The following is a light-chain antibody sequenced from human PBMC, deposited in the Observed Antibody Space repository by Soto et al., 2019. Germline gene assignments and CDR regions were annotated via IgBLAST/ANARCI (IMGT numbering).Light chain of an antibody. Sequence: EIVLTQSPVTLSLSPWERATLSCRSSQSVSSNYLAWYQQRPGQSPRLLISGASMRASGVPVRFIGSGSGTDFTLTITRLEPEDFAVYYCQQYGGSPITFGLGTRLEI. V-gene: IGKV3-20*01. J-gene: IGKJ5*01. CDR3: QQYGGSPIT. CDR2: GAS. CDR1: QSVSSNY.